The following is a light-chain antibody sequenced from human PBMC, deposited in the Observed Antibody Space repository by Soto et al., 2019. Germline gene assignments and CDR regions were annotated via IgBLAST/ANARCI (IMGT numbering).Light chain of an antibody. J-gene: IGKJ1*01. CDR3: QQYGSSPTT. CDR1: QSVSSSY. V-gene: IGKV3-20*01. Sequence: EIVLTQSPGTLSLSPGERATLSCRASQSVSSSYLAWYQQKPGQAPRLLIYGASSRATGIPDRFSGSGSRTDFTLTISRLEPEDFAVYYFQQYGSSPTTFGQGTKVEIK. CDR2: GAS.